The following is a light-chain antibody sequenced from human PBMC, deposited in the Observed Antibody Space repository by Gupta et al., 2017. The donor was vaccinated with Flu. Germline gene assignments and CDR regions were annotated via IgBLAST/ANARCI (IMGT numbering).Light chain of an antibody. V-gene: IGKV3-15*01. CDR3: QQENNSPFT. CDR2: DAS. Sequence: PATLSVSPGESATLSCRSSQNVTNKLAWYQQKPVQAPRLLISDASTSATGIPSRFSGSGSGTEFSLAISSRQSEDFAVYYCQQENNSPFTFGQGTKVDI. CDR1: QNVTNK. J-gene: IGKJ2*01.